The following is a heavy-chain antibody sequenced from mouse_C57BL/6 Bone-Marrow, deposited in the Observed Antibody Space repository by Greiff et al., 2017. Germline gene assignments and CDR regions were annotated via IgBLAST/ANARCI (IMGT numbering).Heavy chain of an antibody. CDR1: GFTFSDAW. J-gene: IGHJ3*01. Sequence: EVHLVESGGGLVQPGGSMKLSCAASGFTFSDAWMDWVRQSPEKGLEWVAEIRNKANNHATYYAESVKGWFTISRDDSKSSVYLQMNSLRAEDTGIYYCTRSLSQATSFAYWGQGTLVTVSA. CDR2: IRNKANNHAT. D-gene: IGHD3-2*02. CDR3: TRSLSQATSFAY. V-gene: IGHV6-6*01.